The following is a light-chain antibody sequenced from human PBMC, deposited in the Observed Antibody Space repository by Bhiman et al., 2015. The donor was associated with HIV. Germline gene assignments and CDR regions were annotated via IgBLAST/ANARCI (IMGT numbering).Light chain of an antibody. Sequence: QSVLTQPPSASGTPGQRVTISCSGSSSNIGTNTVNWYQQLPGTAPKLLIYRNNQRPSGVPDRFSGSKSGNTASLTVSGLQAEDEADYYCNSYAGSNNLGVFGGGTKLTVL. CDR1: SSNIGTNT. CDR2: RNN. CDR3: NSYAGSNNLGV. J-gene: IGLJ2*01. V-gene: IGLV1-44*01.